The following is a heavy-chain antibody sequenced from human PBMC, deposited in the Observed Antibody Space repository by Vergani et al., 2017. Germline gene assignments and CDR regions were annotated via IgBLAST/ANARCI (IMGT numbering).Heavy chain of an antibody. J-gene: IGHJ5*02. CDR1: GGSISGTNW. D-gene: IGHD2-2*01. Sequence: QVQLQESGPGLVKPPGTLSLTCAVSGGSISGTNWWSWVRQSPGKGLEWIGEIYHSGSTNYNPSLKSRVTISVDTSKNQFSLKLSSVTAADTAVYYCARGRARYCSSTSCMRWFDPWGQGTLVTVSS. CDR3: ARGRARYCSSTSCMRWFDP. V-gene: IGHV4-4*03. CDR2: IYHSGST.